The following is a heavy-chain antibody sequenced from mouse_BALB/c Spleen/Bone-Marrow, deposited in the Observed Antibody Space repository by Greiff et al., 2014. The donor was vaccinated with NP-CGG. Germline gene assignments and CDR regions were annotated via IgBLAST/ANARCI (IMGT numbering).Heavy chain of an antibody. CDR3: AREGGYYYGSSPYFDV. Sequence: VQLQQSGPELVKPGASVKISCKASGYSFTGYFMNWVMQSHGKSLEWIGRINPYNGDTFYNQKFKGKATLTVDKSSSTAHMELRSLASEYSAVYYCAREGGYYYGSSPYFDVWGAGTTVTVSS. J-gene: IGHJ1*01. CDR1: GYSFTGYF. CDR2: INPYNGDT. V-gene: IGHV1-20*02. D-gene: IGHD1-1*01.